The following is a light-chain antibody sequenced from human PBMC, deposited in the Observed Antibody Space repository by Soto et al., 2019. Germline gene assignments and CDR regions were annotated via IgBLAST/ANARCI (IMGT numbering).Light chain of an antibody. J-gene: IGKJ4*01. Sequence: DIVMTQSPESLAVSPGERATINCKSSQSVLYSSNNKNYLAWYQQKPGQPPKLLIYWASTRESGVPDRFSGSGSGTDFTLTISSLQAEDVAVYYCQQYYSTWPTFGGGTKVEIK. CDR2: WAS. CDR1: QSVLYSSNNKNY. V-gene: IGKV4-1*01. CDR3: QQYYSTWPT.